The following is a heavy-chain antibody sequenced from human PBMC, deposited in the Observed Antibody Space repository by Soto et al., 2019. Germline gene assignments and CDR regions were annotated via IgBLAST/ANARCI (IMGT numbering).Heavy chain of an antibody. J-gene: IGHJ6*02. V-gene: IGHV1-3*01. CDR3: ARVEYDFGGKAYYYYCYGMDV. CDR1: GYTFTSYA. CDR2: INAGNGNT. D-gene: IGHD2-8*01. Sequence: ASVKVSCKASGYTFTSYAMHWVRQAPGQRLEWMGWINAGNGNTKYSQKFQGRVTITRDTSASTAYMELSSLRSEDTAVYYCARVEYDFGGKAYYYYCYGMDVWGQGTTVTVS.